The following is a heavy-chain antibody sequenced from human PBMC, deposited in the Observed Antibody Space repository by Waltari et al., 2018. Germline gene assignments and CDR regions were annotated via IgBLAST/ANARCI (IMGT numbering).Heavy chain of an antibody. D-gene: IGHD4-4*01. V-gene: IGHV3-23*04. CDR1: GFTFRSYA. J-gene: IGHJ4*02. Sequence: EVQLVESGGGLVQPGGSLRLSCAASGFTFRSYAMRWVRQAPGKGLEGVAAMRGMGGSTYYADYVKGRVTSSRDNCKNTLYLQRNSLRAEDTAVYYCAKDLSNYGRYPDYWGQGTLVTVSS. CDR3: AKDLSNYGRYPDY. CDR2: MRGMGGST.